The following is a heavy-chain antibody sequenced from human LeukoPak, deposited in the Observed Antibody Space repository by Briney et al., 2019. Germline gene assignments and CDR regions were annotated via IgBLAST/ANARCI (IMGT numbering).Heavy chain of an antibody. CDR2: IYHSGST. V-gene: IGHV4-34*01. D-gene: IGHD3-3*01. J-gene: IGHJ6*02. CDR3: ARADYDYWSGYFDYYYYGMDV. Sequence: SETLSLTCAVCGGSCSDYYWSWIRQPPGKGLEWIGEIYHSGSTNYNPSLKSRVTISVDKSKNQFSLKLSSVTAADTAVYYCARADYDYWSGYFDYYYYGMDVWGQGTTVTVSS. CDR1: GGSCSDYY.